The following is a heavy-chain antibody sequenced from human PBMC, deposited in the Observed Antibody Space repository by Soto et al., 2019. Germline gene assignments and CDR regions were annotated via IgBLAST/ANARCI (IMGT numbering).Heavy chain of an antibody. D-gene: IGHD2-15*01. V-gene: IGHV1-46*01. CDR1: GYTFTRYN. CDR2: INPSGGTT. J-gene: IGHJ4*02. Sequence: SVKVSCKASGYTFTRYNVHWVRQAPGQGLEWMAIINPSGGTTYYVQKFEGRVTLTTDTSTSTVYMELSSLRSDDTAVYYCARVRGGGSEYFFDYWGQGTLVTVSS. CDR3: ARVRGGGSEYFFDY.